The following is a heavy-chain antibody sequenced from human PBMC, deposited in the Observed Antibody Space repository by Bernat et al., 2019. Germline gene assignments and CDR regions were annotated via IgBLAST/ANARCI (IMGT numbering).Heavy chain of an antibody. CDR3: ARDRRPYNTRHYDFWSGYATRFDY. CDR2: IIPIFGTA. D-gene: IGHD3-3*01. Sequence: QLQLVQSGAELKKPGSSVKVSCKASGGTFSSYAISWVRQAPGQGLEWMGGIIPIFGTANYAQKFQGRVTITADESTSTAYMELSSLRSEDTAVYYCARDRRPYNTRHYDFWSGYATRFDYWGQGTLVTVSS. CDR1: GGTFSSYA. V-gene: IGHV1-69*01. J-gene: IGHJ4*02.